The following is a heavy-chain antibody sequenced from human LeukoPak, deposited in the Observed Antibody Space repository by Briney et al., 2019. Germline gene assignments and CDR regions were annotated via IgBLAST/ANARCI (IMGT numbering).Heavy chain of an antibody. CDR3: ARYSSTSRGGTGTTDYFDY. CDR1: GGSFSGYY. Sequence: SETLSLTCAVYGGSFSGYYWSWIRQPPGKGLEWIGEINHSGSTNYNPSLKSRVTISVDMSKNQFSLKLSSVTAADTAVYYCARYSSTSRGGTGTTDYFDYWGQGTLVTVSS. V-gene: IGHV4-34*01. D-gene: IGHD2-2*01. CDR2: INHSGST. J-gene: IGHJ4*02.